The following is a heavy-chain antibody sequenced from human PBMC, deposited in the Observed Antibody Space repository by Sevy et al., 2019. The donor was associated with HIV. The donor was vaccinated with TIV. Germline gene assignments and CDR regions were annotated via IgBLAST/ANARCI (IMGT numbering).Heavy chain of an antibody. J-gene: IGHJ1*01. CDR2: ISSSSSTI. CDR3: AGDSFSGGGYFQH. CDR1: GFTFSSYS. Sequence: GGSLRLSCAASGFTFSSYSMNWVRQAPRKGLEWVSYISSSSSTIYYADSVKGRFTISRDKAKNSLYLQMNSLRDEDTAVYYCAGDSFSGGGYFQHWGQGTLVTVSS. D-gene: IGHD3-10*01. V-gene: IGHV3-48*02.